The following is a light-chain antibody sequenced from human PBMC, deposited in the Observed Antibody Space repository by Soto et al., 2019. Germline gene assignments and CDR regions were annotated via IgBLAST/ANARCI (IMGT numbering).Light chain of an antibody. CDR1: QGIGDT. CDR3: QPYNNWTLT. V-gene: IGKV3-15*01. J-gene: IGKJ4*01. Sequence: EVVMRQSPATLSFSPGEGATLSCRASQGIGDTLAWYQHKPGQTPRLLIYDTSTRATGVPTRFSGSRSGAEFTLTINRLKYEDFAVYYCQPYNNWTLTFGGGTKVDIK. CDR2: DTS.